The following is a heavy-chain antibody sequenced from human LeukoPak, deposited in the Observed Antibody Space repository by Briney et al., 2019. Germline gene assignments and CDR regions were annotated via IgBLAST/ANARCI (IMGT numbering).Heavy chain of an antibody. J-gene: IGHJ4*02. CDR2: ISSSGSTI. Sequence: PGGSLRLSCAAPGFTFSDYYMSWIRQAPGKGLEWVSYISSSGSTIYYADSVKGRFTISRDNAENSLYLQMNSLRAEDTAVYYCARAMTYYYDSSGYVAWWGQGTLVTVSS. CDR1: GFTFSDYY. V-gene: IGHV3-11*01. D-gene: IGHD3-22*01. CDR3: ARAMTYYYDSSGYVAW.